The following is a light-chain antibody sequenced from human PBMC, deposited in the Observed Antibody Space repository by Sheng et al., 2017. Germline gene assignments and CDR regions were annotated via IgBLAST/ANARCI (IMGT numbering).Light chain of an antibody. CDR2: RAS. Sequence: DIQMTQSPSTLSAFVGDRVTITCRASQSVSTWLAWYQQKPGKAPKLLIYRASDLKSGVPSRFSGSESGTEFTLTISSLQPDDFATYYCQQYNANPWTFGQGTKVEIK. V-gene: IGKV1-5*03. CDR1: QSVSTW. CDR3: QQYNANPWT. J-gene: IGKJ1*01.